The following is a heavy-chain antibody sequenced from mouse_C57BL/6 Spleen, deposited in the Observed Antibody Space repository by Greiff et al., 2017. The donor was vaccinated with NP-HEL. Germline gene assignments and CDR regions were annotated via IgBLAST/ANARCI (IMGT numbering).Heavy chain of an antibody. J-gene: IGHJ3*01. CDR3: ARPGEGGPWFAY. CDR2: INPNNGGT. Sequence: VQLKESGPELVKPGASVKIPCKASGYTFTDYNMDWVKQSHGKSLEWIGDINPNNGGTIYNQKFKGKATLTVDKSSSTAYMELRSLTSEDTAVYYCARPGEGGPWFAYWGQGTLVTVSA. V-gene: IGHV1-18*01. CDR1: GYTFTDYN.